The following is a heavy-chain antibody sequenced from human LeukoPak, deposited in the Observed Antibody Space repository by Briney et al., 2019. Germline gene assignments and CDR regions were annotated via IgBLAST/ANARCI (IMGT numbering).Heavy chain of an antibody. J-gene: IGHJ4*02. V-gene: IGHV1-2*02. CDR1: GYSFTDYY. Sequence: ASVKVSCKASGYSFTDYYIHWVRQAPGQGLEWMGWINLNSGGTNYVQKFQGRVTMTRDTSISTVYMEVNRLTSDDTAVYYGAREGGGGYDYWGQGTLVTVSS. D-gene: IGHD3-16*01. CDR3: AREGGGGYDY. CDR2: INLNSGGT.